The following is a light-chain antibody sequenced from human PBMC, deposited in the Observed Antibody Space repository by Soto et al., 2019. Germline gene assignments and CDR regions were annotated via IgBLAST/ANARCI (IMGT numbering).Light chain of an antibody. CDR3: QQYGSSGT. V-gene: IGKV3-20*01. CDR2: AAS. J-gene: IGKJ1*01. Sequence: DIVLTQSPGTLSLSPGERANISCRASQSVDSYLSCYQQRPVQGPRLLIYAASKRATVIPDRFSGSGSGTDFTLTISRLEPEDFAVYYCQQYGSSGTFGQGTKVDIK. CDR1: QSVDSY.